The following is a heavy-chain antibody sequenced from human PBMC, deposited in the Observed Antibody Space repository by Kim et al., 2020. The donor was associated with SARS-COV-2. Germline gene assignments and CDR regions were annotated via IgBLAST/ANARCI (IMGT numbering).Heavy chain of an antibody. CDR3: AREVLGYFDY. D-gene: IGHD1-1*01. J-gene: IGHJ4*02. V-gene: IGHV3-33*05. CDR2: ISYDGSNK. Sequence: GGSLRLSCAASGFTFSSYGMHWVRQAPGKGLEWVAVISYDGSNKYYADSVKGRFTISRDNSKNTLYLQMNSLRAEDTAVYYCAREVLGYFDYWGQGTLVTVSS. CDR1: GFTFSSYG.